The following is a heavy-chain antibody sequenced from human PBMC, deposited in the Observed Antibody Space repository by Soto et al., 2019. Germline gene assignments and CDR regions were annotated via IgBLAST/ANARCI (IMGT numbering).Heavy chain of an antibody. Sequence: PVGSRRFSCTASGFIFGSYGMHWVSQAPGKGLKWVALISYDGTNKYYPDSVKGRFTISRDNPRNMLYLEMNSLRAEDTAVYYGARVPRDFCRREWSSAKWGHGNQVTVSS. CDR2: ISYDGTNK. V-gene: IGHV3-30*03. D-gene: IGHD2-8*01. CDR3: ARVPRDFCRREWSSAK. CDR1: GFIFGSYG. J-gene: IGHJ4*01.